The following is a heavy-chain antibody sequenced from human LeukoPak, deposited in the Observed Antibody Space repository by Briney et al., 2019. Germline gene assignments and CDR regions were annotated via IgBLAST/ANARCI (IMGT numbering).Heavy chain of an antibody. V-gene: IGHV3-30*18. CDR2: ISYDGSNT. Sequence: GRSLRLSCAASGFTFSSYGMHWVRQAPGKGLEWVAVISYDGSNTYYVDSVKGRFTISRDNPKNTLSLQMNSLRGEDTAVYYCAKDPSSGWYEAQFDFWGQGTLVTVSS. CDR1: GFTFSSYG. CDR3: AKDPSSGWYEAQFDF. J-gene: IGHJ4*02. D-gene: IGHD6-19*01.